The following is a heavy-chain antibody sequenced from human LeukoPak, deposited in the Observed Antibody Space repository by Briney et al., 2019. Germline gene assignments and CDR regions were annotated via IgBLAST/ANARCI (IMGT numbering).Heavy chain of an antibody. D-gene: IGHD6-13*01. CDR2: ISPYNGNT. V-gene: IGHV1-18*01. CDR3: ARDGKQQLINYFDY. Sequence: GASVKVSCKASGYTFTNYGISWLRQAPGQGPEWMGWISPYNGNTKYAQKLQGRVTMTTDTSTSTVYMELSSLTSDDTAVYYCARDGKQQLINYFDYWGQGTLVTVSS. CDR1: GYTFTNYG. J-gene: IGHJ4*02.